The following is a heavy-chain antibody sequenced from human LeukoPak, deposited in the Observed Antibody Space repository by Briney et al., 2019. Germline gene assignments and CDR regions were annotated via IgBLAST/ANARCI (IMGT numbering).Heavy chain of an antibody. D-gene: IGHD2-15*01. J-gene: IGHJ3*02. CDR3: ARYIVVVVAATRRSVDDAFDI. V-gene: IGHV6-1*01. CDR1: GDSVSSNSAA. Sequence: SQTLSLTCDISGDSVSSNSAAWNWIRQSPLRGLEWLGRTYYRSKWYNDYAVSVKSRITINPDTSKNQFSLQLNSVTPEDTAVYYCARYIVVVVAATRRSVDDAFDIWGQGTMVTVSS. CDR2: TYYRSKWYN.